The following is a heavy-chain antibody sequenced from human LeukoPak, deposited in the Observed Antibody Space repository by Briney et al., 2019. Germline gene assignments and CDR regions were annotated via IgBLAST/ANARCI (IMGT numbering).Heavy chain of an antibody. V-gene: IGHV3-48*01. CDR3: AGEEYSYGLRGLDY. D-gene: IGHD5-18*01. J-gene: IGHJ4*02. CDR1: GFTISSYS. CDR2: ICSSSSAI. Sequence: GGSLRLSCAASGFTISSYSMNWVRQAPGKGREWASYICSSSSAIYYATSVRARFTISRDNAKHSLYLQMSSLRAEDTAVYCCAGEEYSYGLRGLDYWGQGALVTVSS.